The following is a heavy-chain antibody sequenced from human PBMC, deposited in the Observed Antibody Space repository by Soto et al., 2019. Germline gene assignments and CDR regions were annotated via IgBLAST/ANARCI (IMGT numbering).Heavy chain of an antibody. CDR1: GYSFTSYW. CDR2: IYPGDSDT. CDR3: ARTAAAGKYYYGMDV. V-gene: IGHV5-51*01. J-gene: IGHJ6*02. Sequence: GESLKISCKGSGYSFTSYWIGWVRQMPGKGLECMGIIYPGDSDTRYSPSFQGQVTISADKSISTAYLQWSSLTASDTAMYYCARTAAAGKYYYGMDVWGQGTTVTVSS. D-gene: IGHD6-13*01.